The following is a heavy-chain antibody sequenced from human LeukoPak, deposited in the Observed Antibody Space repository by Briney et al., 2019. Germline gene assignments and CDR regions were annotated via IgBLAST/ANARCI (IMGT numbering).Heavy chain of an antibody. CDR2: ITGSGGST. D-gene: IGHD5-12*01. J-gene: IGHJ4*02. CDR1: GFTFSSYA. V-gene: IGHV3-23*01. CDR3: AKDPGYSGYDYIAY. Sequence: GGSLRLSCAASGFTFSSYATSWVRQAPGRGLEWVSGITGSGGSTNYADSVKGRFTISRDNSKNTLYVQMNSLRAEDTAVYYCAKDPGYSGYDYIAYWGQGTLVTVSS.